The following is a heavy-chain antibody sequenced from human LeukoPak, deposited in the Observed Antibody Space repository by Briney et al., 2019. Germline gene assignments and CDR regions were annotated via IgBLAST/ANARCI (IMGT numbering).Heavy chain of an antibody. CDR2: IYHSGST. D-gene: IGHD6-19*01. J-gene: IGHJ3*02. Sequence: PSETLSLTCAVSGGSISSSNWWSWVRQPPGKGLEWIGEIYHSGSTNYNPSLKSRVTISVDKSKNQFSLKLSSVTAADTAVYYCARVQSSVAGAPDIWGQGTMVTVSS. CDR3: ARVQSSVAGAPDI. V-gene: IGHV4-4*02. CDR1: GGSISSSNW.